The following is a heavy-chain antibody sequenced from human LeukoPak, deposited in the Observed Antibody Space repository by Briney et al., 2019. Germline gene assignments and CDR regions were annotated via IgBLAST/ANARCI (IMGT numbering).Heavy chain of an antibody. V-gene: IGHV3-23*01. CDR3: AKAYDSSGYYNYFDY. J-gene: IGHJ4*02. D-gene: IGHD3-22*01. Sequence: GGSLRLSCAASGFTFSSCAMSWVRQAPGKGLEWVSAISGSGGSTYYADSVKGRFTISRDNSKNTLYLQMNSLRAEDTAVYYCAKAYDSSGYYNYFDYWGQGTLVTVSS. CDR2: ISGSGGST. CDR1: GFTFSSCA.